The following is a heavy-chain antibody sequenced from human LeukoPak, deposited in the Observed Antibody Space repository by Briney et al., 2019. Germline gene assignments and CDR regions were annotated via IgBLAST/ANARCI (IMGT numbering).Heavy chain of an antibody. Sequence: GGSLRLSCAASGFTFSSYAMSWVRQAPGKGLEWVSVICGSGGSTYYADSVKGRFTISRDNSKNTLYLQMNGLRAEDTAVYYCAKGRRDSCYSAVDYWGQGTLVTVSS. CDR3: AKGRRDSCYSAVDY. D-gene: IGHD2-15*01. V-gene: IGHV3-23*01. CDR2: ICGSGGST. J-gene: IGHJ4*02. CDR1: GFTFSSYA.